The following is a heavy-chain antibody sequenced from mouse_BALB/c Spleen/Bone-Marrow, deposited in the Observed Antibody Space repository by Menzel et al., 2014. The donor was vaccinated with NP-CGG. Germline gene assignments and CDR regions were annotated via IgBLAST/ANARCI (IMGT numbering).Heavy chain of an antibody. J-gene: IGHJ1*01. Sequence: EVQVVESGGGLVQPGGSLKLSCAASGFDFSRYWMSWVRQAPGKGLEWIGEINPDSNTINYTPSLKDKFIISRDNAKNTLYLKMSKVRSEDTALYYCARLNYYGNLFVWGAGTTVTVSS. CDR3: ARLNYYGNLFV. V-gene: IGHV4-1*02. CDR1: GFDFSRYW. CDR2: INPDSNTI. D-gene: IGHD1-1*01.